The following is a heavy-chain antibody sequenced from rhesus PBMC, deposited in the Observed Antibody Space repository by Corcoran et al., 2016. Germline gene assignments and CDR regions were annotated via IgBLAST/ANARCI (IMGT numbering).Heavy chain of an antibody. CDR2: IHGSGGRN. CDR1: GFSISSGSY. Sequence: QVQLQESGPGLVKPSETLSLTCAVSGFSISSGSYWGWIRQPPGKGLEWIGYIHGSGGRNYPTPALKSRVTLSVDTSKNQFSLKLSSVTAADTAVYYCARGPTTYYSGSYYDYWGQGVLVTVSS. V-gene: IGHV4S14*01. CDR3: ARGPTTYYSGSYYDY. J-gene: IGHJ4*01. D-gene: IGHD3-16*01.